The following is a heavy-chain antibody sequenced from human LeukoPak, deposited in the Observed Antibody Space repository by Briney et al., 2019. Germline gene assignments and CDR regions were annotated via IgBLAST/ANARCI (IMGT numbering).Heavy chain of an antibody. D-gene: IGHD2-2*01. V-gene: IGHV3-23*01. CDR2: ISGSGGST. CDR1: GFTFSSYA. J-gene: IGHJ4*02. CDR3: AKEVVVVPAASEGDY. Sequence: GGSLRLSCAASGFTFSSYAMSWVRQAPGKGLEWVSAISGSGGSTYYADSVKGRFTISGDNSKNTLYLQMNSLRAEDTAVYYCAKEVVVVPAASEGDYWGQGTLVTVSS.